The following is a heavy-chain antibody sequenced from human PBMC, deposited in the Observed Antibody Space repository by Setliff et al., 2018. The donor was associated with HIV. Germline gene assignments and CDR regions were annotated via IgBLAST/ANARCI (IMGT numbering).Heavy chain of an antibody. Sequence: PSETLSLTCGVSGGSFGGVYWTWIRQSPQKGLEWIGESNQSGSTSYNLSLKSRATISVDTSEKKVSLNLTSVTAADTAVYYCARVASWGGRGYLDIWGQGSLVTVSS. CDR3: ARVASWGGRGYLDI. J-gene: IGHJ4*02. V-gene: IGHV4-34*01. CDR2: SNQSGST. CDR1: GGSFGGVY. D-gene: IGHD3-16*01.